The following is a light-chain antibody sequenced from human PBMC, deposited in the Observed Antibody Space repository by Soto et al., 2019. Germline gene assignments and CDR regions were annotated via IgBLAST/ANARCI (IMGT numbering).Light chain of an antibody. Sequence: TLSSCIVHRLHTTCLVSQSISSWLDWYQQKPGQAPKLLIYDASSLESGVPSRFSGSGSGTEFTLTISSLQADDCARYYCTDSACLPAPFGQ. J-gene: IGKJ1*01. V-gene: IGKV1-5*01. CDR3: TDSACLPAP. CDR2: DAS. CDR1: QSISSW.